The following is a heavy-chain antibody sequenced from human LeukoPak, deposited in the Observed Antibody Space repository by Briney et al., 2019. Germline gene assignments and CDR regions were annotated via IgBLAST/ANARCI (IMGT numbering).Heavy chain of an antibody. CDR2: ISSSGSTI. CDR3: AREAAVAGDY. D-gene: IGHD6-19*01. CDR1: GFTFSSYE. Sequence: GGSLRLSCAASGFTFSSYEMNWVRQAPGKGLEWVSYISSSGSTIYYADSVKGRFTISRDNAKNSLYQQMNSLRAEDTAVYYCAREAAVAGDYWGQGTLVTVSS. J-gene: IGHJ4*02. V-gene: IGHV3-48*03.